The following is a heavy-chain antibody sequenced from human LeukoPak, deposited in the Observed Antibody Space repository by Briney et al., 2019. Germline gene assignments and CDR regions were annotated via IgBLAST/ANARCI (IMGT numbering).Heavy chain of an antibody. Sequence: GGSLRLSCAASGFSLSSYAMSWVRQAPGKGLEWVSAITGSGSSTFYADAVKGRFTISKDNSKNTLYLQMNSPRAEDTAVYYCAKRVSGWYLVDYWGQGALVTVSS. V-gene: IGHV3-23*01. CDR3: AKRVSGWYLVDY. D-gene: IGHD6-19*01. CDR2: ITGSGSST. J-gene: IGHJ4*02. CDR1: GFSLSSYA.